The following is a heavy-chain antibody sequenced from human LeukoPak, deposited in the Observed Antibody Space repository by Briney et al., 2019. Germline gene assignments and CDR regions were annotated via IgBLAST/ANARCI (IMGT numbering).Heavy chain of an antibody. J-gene: IGHJ4*02. CDR1: GYTFIKHK. CDR2: IDLGGTNT. V-gene: IGHV1-46*01. Sequence: GASVKVSCKASGYTFIKHKIHWVRQAPGKGLEWMGIIDLGGTNTRYAQKFQDRIILTRDTSTSTVYMDLGRLRSEDTAVYYCAVHCITISCHSPRWGQGTLVTVSS. D-gene: IGHD2-2*01. CDR3: AVHCITISCHSPR.